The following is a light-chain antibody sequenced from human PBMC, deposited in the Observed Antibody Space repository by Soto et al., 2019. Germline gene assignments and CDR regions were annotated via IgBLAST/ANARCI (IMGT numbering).Light chain of an antibody. CDR2: TSS. CDR3: QKHDYSPLT. V-gene: IGKV1-27*01. Sequence: DIQMTQSPSSLSASVGDRVTIACRASQGIGNHLSWYQQKPGKVPKLLIDTSSTLQAGVPSRFSGSGSGTEFTLTINSLQPEDVATYYCQKHDYSPLTFGGGTKVEIK. J-gene: IGKJ4*01. CDR1: QGIGNH.